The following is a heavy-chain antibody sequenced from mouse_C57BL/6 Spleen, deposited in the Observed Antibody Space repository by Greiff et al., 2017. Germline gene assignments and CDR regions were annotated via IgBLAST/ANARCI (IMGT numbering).Heavy chain of an antibody. D-gene: IGHD2-4*01. Sequence: VQLQESGPELVKPGASVKISCKASGYAFSSSWMNWVKQRPGKGLEWIGRIYPGDGDTNYNGKFKGKATLTADKSSSTAYMQLSSLTSEDSAVYFCASYDSLFDYWGQGTTLTVSS. CDR1: GYAFSSSW. J-gene: IGHJ2*01. V-gene: IGHV1-82*01. CDR3: ASYDSLFDY. CDR2: IYPGDGDT.